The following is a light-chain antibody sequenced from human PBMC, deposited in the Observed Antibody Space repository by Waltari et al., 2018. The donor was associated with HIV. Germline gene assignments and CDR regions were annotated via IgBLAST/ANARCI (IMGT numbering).Light chain of an antibody. J-gene: IGKJ2*01. Sequence: DIVMTQSPDSLAVSLGERDTINCKSSQSVLYSSNNKNYLAWYQQKPGQPPKLLIYWASTWESGVPDRFSGSGSGTDFTLTISSLQAEDVAVYYCQQYYTTPYTFGQGTKVEI. V-gene: IGKV4-1*01. CDR2: WAS. CDR1: QSVLYSSNNKNY. CDR3: QQYYTTPYT.